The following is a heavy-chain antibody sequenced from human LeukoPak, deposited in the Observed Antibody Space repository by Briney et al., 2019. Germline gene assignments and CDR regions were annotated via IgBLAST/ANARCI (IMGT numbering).Heavy chain of an antibody. V-gene: IGHV1-2*02. CDR3: ATTTGEQDWFDP. D-gene: IGHD4-17*01. Sequence: ASVKVSCKASGYTFTGYYMHWVRQAPGQGLEWMGWINPNSGGTNYAQKFQGRVTMTRDTSISTAYMELSRLRSDDTAVYYCATTTGEQDWFDPWGQGTLVTVSS. J-gene: IGHJ5*02. CDR1: GYTFTGYY. CDR2: INPNSGGT.